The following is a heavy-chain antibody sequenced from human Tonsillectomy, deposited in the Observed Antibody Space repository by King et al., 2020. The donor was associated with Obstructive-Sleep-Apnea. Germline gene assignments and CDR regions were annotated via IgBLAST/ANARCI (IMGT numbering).Heavy chain of an antibody. Sequence: VQLVQSGAEVKKPGASVKVSCKASGYTFTGYYMHWVRQAPGQGLEWMGRINPNCGGTNYAKKFQGRVTMTRETSISTAYMELRRLRSDDTVVYYCAREIAVAGRGRFGMDVWGQGTTVTVSS. CDR3: AREIAVAGRGRFGMDV. D-gene: IGHD6-19*01. V-gene: IGHV1-2*05. CDR2: INPNCGGT. J-gene: IGHJ6*02. CDR1: GYTFTGYY.